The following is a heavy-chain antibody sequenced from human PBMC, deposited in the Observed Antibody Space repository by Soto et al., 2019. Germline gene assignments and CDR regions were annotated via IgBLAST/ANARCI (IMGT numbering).Heavy chain of an antibody. CDR2: IYYSGST. J-gene: IGHJ4*02. CDR1: GGSISSYY. Sequence: SETLSLTCTVSGGSISSYYWSWIRQPPGKGLEWIGYIYYSGSTNYNPSLKSRVTISVGTSKNQFSLKLSSVTAADTAVYYCARSGGYYDSSGYYPFDYWGQGTLVTVSS. V-gene: IGHV4-59*01. D-gene: IGHD3-22*01. CDR3: ARSGGYYDSSGYYPFDY.